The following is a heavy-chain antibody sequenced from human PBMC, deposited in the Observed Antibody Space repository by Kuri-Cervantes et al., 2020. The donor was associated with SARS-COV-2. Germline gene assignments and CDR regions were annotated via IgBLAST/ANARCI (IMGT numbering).Heavy chain of an antibody. D-gene: IGHD3-10*01. CDR1: GFTFSSYG. CDR3: ARVGSTMVRGVIMRGADAFDI. V-gene: IGHV3-30*03. CDR2: ISYDGSNK. J-gene: IGHJ3*02. Sequence: GESLKISCAASGFTFSSYGMHWVRQAPGKGLEWVAVISYDGSNKYYADSVKGRFTISRDNSKNTLYLQMNSLRAEDTAVYYCARVGSTMVRGVIMRGADAFDIWGQGTMVTVSS.